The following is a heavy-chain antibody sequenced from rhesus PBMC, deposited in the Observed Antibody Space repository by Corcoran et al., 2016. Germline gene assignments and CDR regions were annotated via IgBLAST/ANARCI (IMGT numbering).Heavy chain of an antibody. D-gene: IGHD5-12*01. J-gene: IGHJ5-2*02. CDR2: IIGSSGTT. Sequence: QVQLQESGPGLVKPSETLSLTCAVSGGSISSSTWWHCIRQPPGTGLEWIGYIIGSSGTTYYNPSLKSRVTISKDTSKNQFSLKRSSVTAADTAVYYCARGGYIYSYFSLDVWGRGVLVTVSS. CDR3: ARGGYIYSYFSLDV. V-gene: IGHV4S19*01. CDR1: GGSISSSTW.